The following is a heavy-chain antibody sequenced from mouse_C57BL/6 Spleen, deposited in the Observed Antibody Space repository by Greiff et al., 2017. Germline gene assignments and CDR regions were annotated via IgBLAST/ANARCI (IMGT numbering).Heavy chain of an antibody. J-gene: IGHJ2*01. Sequence: EVHLVESGGGLVKPGGSLKLSCAASGFTFSDYGMHWVRQAPEKGLEWVAYISSGSSTIYYADTVQGRFTISRENAKNTLFRQMTSLRSEDTAMYYCARRTRGGYYFDYWGQGTTLTVSS. CDR1: GFTFSDYG. V-gene: IGHV5-17*01. CDR2: ISSGSSTI. CDR3: ARRTRGGYYFDY.